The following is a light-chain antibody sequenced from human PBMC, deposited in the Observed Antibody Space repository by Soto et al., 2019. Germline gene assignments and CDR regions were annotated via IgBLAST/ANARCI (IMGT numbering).Light chain of an antibody. CDR1: QSVSSSY. CDR3: QHYGSSPPGT. V-gene: IGKV3-20*01. Sequence: EIALTQSTSTLYLSPGALATLSCSASQSVSSSYLAWYQQKPGQAPRLLIYGASSRATGIPDRFSGSGSGTDFTLTISRLEPEDFAVYYCQHYGSSPPGTFGQGPKVDIK. CDR2: GAS. J-gene: IGKJ1*01.